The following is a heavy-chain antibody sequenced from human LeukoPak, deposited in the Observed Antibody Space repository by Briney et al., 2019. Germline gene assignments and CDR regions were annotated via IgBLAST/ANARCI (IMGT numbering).Heavy chain of an antibody. V-gene: IGHV4-59*12. Sequence: PSETLSLTCTVSGASFSSYYWSWIRQPPGKGLEWIGSIYYSGSTYYNPSLKSRVTISVDTSKNQFSLKLSSVTAADTAVYYCARLKSSSWYSTYGMDVWGQGTTVTVSS. CDR3: ARLKSSSWYSTYGMDV. J-gene: IGHJ6*02. D-gene: IGHD6-13*01. CDR2: IYYSGST. CDR1: GASFSSYY.